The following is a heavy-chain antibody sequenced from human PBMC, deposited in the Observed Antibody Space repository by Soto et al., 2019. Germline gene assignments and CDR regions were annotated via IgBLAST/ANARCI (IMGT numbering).Heavy chain of an antibody. D-gene: IGHD1-26*01. CDR2: ISYDGSNK. Sequence: SLRLSCAASGFTFSSHGMHWVRQAPCKGLEWVAVISYDGSNKYYADSVKGRFTISRDNSKNTLYLQRNSLRAEETAVYYCAKDLGGSRALDYWGQGTLVTVSS. CDR3: AKDLGGSRALDY. J-gene: IGHJ4*02. CDR1: GFTFSSHG. V-gene: IGHV3-30*18.